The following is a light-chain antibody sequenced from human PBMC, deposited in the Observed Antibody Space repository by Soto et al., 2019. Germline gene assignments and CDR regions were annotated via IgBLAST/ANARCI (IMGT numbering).Light chain of an antibody. CDR1: SSDVGTSNL. V-gene: IGLV2-23*01. CDR3: FSYAGSPTSYV. CDR2: EGS. Sequence: QSVLTQPASVPGSPGQAITFSCTIASSDVGTSNLVSWYQQHPGKAPKFMIYEGSKRPSGVSDRFSASQSGNTASLTISGLQAEDEADYYCFSYAGSPTSYVFGTGTKVTVL. J-gene: IGLJ1*01.